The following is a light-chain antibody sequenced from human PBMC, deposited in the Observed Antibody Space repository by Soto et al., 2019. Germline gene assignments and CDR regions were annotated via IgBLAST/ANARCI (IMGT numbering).Light chain of an antibody. CDR3: FSHKRGDSHV. V-gene: IGLV2-14*01. CDR1: SSDVGAYNY. Sequence: QSVLTQPASVSGSPGQSITISCTGTSSDVGAYNYVSWYQQYPGKAPKLIIYGVTNRPSGVSNRFSGSKTGNTASLTISGLQAEDEAYYYCFSHKRGDSHVFGTGTQLTVL. J-gene: IGLJ1*01. CDR2: GVT.